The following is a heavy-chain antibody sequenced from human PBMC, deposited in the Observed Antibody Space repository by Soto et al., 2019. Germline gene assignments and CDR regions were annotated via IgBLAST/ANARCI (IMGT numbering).Heavy chain of an antibody. CDR1: KFTFSSYP. J-gene: IGHJ6*02. Sequence: QVQLVESGGGVVQPGRSLRLSCGASKFTFSSYPMHWVRHAPGKGLEWVALISFDGSNQYYADSVKGRFTISRENSRNTLYLQMNSLRAGETAVYFCARERSSGYYPHYDMDVWGQGTTVTVSS. V-gene: IGHV3-30-3*01. D-gene: IGHD3-22*01. CDR2: ISFDGSNQ. CDR3: ARERSSGYYPHYDMDV.